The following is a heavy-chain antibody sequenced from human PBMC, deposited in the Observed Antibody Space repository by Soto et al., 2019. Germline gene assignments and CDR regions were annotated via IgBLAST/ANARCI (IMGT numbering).Heavy chain of an antibody. CDR1: GGSITTVGYY. CDR3: ARTKCSGGSCYSWSLDX. V-gene: IGHV4-31*03. J-gene: IGHJ4*02. CDR2: RYYSEST. Sequence: PSETLSLTCTVSGGSITTVGYYWSWIRQLPGKGLEWIGHRYYSESTYYNPSLKSRVPISLDTSKNQFSLKLSFVTAADTAIYYCARTKCSGGSCYSWSLDXWGQGTPVTVSX. D-gene: IGHD2-15*01.